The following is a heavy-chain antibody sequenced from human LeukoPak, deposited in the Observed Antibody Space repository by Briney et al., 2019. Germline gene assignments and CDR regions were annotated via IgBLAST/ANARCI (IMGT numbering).Heavy chain of an antibody. V-gene: IGHV1-46*01. D-gene: IGHD3-16*01. Sequence: ASVKVSCTASGYTFTSYYMHWVRQAPGQGLEWMGIINPSGGSTSYAQKFQGRVTMTRDTSTSTVYMELSSLRSEDTAVYYCARETRGGKPTHRVLDYWGQGTLVTVSS. CDR3: ARETRGGKPTHRVLDY. J-gene: IGHJ4*02. CDR2: INPSGGST. CDR1: GYTFTSYY.